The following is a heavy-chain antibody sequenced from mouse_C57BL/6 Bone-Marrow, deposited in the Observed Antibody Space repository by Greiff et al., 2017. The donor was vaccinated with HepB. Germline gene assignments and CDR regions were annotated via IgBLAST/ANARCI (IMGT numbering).Heavy chain of an antibody. J-gene: IGHJ2*01. CDR3: VRQDYYGRGFDY. V-gene: IGHV10-1*01. Sequence: VQLQQSGGGLVQPKGSLKLSCAASGFSFNTYAMNWVRQAPGKGLEWVARIRSKSNNYETYYADSVKDRFTISRDDSESMLYLQMNNLKTEDTAMYYCVRQDYYGRGFDYWGQGTTLTVSS. D-gene: IGHD1-1*01. CDR2: IRSKSNNYET. CDR1: GFSFNTYA.